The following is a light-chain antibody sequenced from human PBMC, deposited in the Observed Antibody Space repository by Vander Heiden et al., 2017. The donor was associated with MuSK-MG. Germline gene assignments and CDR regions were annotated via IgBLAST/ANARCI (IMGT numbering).Light chain of an antibody. Sequence: QSVLTQPPSASGTAGQRVTISCSGSSSNIGSNTVNWYQQLPGTAPKLLIYSNNQRPSGVPDRFSGSKSGTSASLAISGLQSEDEADDYCAAWDDSLNGPNWVFGGGTKLTVL. V-gene: IGLV1-44*01. CDR3: AAWDDSLNGPNWV. CDR2: SNN. J-gene: IGLJ3*02. CDR1: SSNIGSNT.